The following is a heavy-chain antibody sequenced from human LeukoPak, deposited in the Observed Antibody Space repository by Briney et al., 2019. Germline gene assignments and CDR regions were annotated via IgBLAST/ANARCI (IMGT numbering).Heavy chain of an antibody. CDR1: GYTFTTYG. J-gene: IGHJ5*02. V-gene: IGHV1-18*01. CDR3: ARDPGTTVVDP. D-gene: IGHD4-23*01. CDR2: INTYNGNT. Sequence: ASVKVSCKASGYTFTTYGISWGRQPPGQGLEWMGWINTYNGNTNYAQKVQGRVAMTTDTSTSTAYMELRSLRSGDTAVYYCARDPGTTVVDPWGQGTLVTVSS.